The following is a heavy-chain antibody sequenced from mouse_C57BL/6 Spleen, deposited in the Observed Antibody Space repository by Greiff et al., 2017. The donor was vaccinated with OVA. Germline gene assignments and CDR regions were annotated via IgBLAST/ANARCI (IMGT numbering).Heavy chain of an antibody. CDR2: IYPGSGST. V-gene: IGHV1-55*01. CDR3: ASLTAQARAMDY. J-gene: IGHJ4*01. CDR1: GYTFTSYW. Sequence: QVHVKQPGAELVKPGASVKMSCKASGYTFTSYWITWVKQRPGQGLEWIGDIYPGSGSTNYNEKFKSKATLTVDTSSSTAYMQLSSLTSEDSAVYYCASLTAQARAMDYWGQGTSVTVSS. D-gene: IGHD3-2*02.